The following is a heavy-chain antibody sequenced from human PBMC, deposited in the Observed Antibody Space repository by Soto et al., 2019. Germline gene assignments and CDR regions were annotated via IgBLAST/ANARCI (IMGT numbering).Heavy chain of an antibody. J-gene: IGHJ3*01. CDR1: GGSIRSSSW. CDR2: IYHAGSP. D-gene: IGHD3-10*01. V-gene: IGHV4-4*02. Sequence: SETLSLTCAVSGGSIRSSSWWTWLRQSPGKGLEGIGEIYHAGSPNYNPSFQSRVTISADISKNFFSLRLTSVTAADTAIYYCARASSFRGDFDFWGHGTAVTVSS. CDR3: ARASSFRGDFDF.